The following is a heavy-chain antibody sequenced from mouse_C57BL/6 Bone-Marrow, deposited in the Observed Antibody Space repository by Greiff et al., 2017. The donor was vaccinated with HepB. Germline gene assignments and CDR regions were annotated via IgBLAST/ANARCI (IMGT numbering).Heavy chain of an antibody. J-gene: IGHJ2*01. CDR2: IDPENGDT. CDR3: TTPLSDGYYLPLDY. Sequence: EVQLQQSGAELVRPGASVKLSCTASGFNIKDDYMHWVKQRPEQGLEWIGWIDPENGDTEYASKFQGKATITADTSSNTAYVQLSSLTSEDTAVYYCTTPLSDGYYLPLDYWGQGTTLTVSS. D-gene: IGHD2-3*01. V-gene: IGHV14-4*01. CDR1: GFNIKDDY.